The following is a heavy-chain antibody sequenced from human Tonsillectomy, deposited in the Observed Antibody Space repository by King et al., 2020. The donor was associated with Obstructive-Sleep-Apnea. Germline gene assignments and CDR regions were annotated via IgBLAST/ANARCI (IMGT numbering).Heavy chain of an antibody. D-gene: IGHD3-10*01. CDR1: GYTFTSYG. CDR2: ISAYNGNT. V-gene: IGHV1-18*01. J-gene: IGHJ4*02. Sequence: VQLVQSGAEVKKPGASVKVSCKASGYTFTSYGISWVRQAPGQGLEWMGWISAYNGNTTYAKKLQGRVTMTTDTSPSTTYMELRGLRSDDTVVYYCARVVLWFGELLDGYFDYWGQGTLVTVSS. CDR3: ARVVLWFGELLDGYFDY.